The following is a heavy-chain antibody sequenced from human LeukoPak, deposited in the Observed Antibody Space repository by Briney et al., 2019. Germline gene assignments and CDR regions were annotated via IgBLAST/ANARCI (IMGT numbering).Heavy chain of an antibody. CDR2: ISSSGTYI. D-gene: IGHD6-6*01. Sequence: GGSLRLSCAASGFTFSDYSMNWVRQAPGKGLEWVSSISSSGTYIYYADSVKGRFTVSRDNAKNSLYPQMNSLRSEDTAVYYCARDPWGSSPAYWGQGTLVTVSS. CDR3: ARDPWGSSPAY. V-gene: IGHV3-21*01. CDR1: GFTFSDYS. J-gene: IGHJ4*02.